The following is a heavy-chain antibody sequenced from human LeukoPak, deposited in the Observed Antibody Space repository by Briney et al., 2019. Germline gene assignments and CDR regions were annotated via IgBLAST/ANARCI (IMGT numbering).Heavy chain of an antibody. CDR1: GFILHIHA. D-gene: IGHD6-19*01. Sequence: GGSLRLSCAASGFILHIHAMHWVRQAPGKGPERVSLIDWDSSRTFYTESVKGRFTISRDNSKNSLFLQMNSLRAEDTALYYCARGELPTGWLTDFWGQGTLVTVST. CDR2: IDWDSSRT. J-gene: IGHJ4*02. V-gene: IGHV3-43D*04. CDR3: ARGELPTGWLTDF.